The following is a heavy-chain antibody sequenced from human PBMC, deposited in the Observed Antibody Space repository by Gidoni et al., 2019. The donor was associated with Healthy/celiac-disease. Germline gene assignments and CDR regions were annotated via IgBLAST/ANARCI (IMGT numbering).Heavy chain of an antibody. CDR3: AKDLYGDGNYYYYGMDV. V-gene: IGHV3-30*18. CDR1: GFTFSSHG. CDR2: ISYDGSNK. J-gene: IGHJ6*02. Sequence: QVQLVESGGGVVQPGRSLSLSCAASGFTFSSHGMPWGRQAPGKGLEWVAVISYDGSNKYYADSVKGRFTIARDNSKNTLYLQMNSLRAEDTAVYYCAKDLYGDGNYYYYGMDVWGQGTTVTVSS. D-gene: IGHD4-17*01.